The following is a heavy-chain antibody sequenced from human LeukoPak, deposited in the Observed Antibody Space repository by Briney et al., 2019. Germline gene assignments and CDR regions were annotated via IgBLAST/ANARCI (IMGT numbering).Heavy chain of an antibody. J-gene: IGHJ3*02. V-gene: IGHV5-51*01. Sequence: GGSLKISCKGSGXSFTNYWRGWVRHMPGKGLERMGIIYPADSDARYSPSFRGKATISADKSISTAYLQWSSVKASDTAMYYCATRFSTGWYDAFDIWGQGTMVGVSS. CDR2: IYPADSDA. CDR1: GXSFTNYW. D-gene: IGHD6-19*01. CDR3: ATRFSTGWYDAFDI.